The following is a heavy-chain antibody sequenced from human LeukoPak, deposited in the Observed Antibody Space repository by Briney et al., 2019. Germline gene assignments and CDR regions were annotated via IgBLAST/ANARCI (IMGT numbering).Heavy chain of an antibody. J-gene: IGHJ4*02. CDR3: TRDRYDLWSGYLAGAPKFYFDS. V-gene: IGHV4-59*12. CDR1: GGLIRTYL. Sequence: PSETLSLTCTVSGGLIRTYLWSWIRQSPGKGLEWIGYVSDTGNTKYNPSLQSRVTISLDTSKNQFSLKLSSVTAADTALYYCTRDRYDLWSGYLAGAPKFYFDSWGQGTLVTVSS. CDR2: VSDTGNT. D-gene: IGHD3-3*01.